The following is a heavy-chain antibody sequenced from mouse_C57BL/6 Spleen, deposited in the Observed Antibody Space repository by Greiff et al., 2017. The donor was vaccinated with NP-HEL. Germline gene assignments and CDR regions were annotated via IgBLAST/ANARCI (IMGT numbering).Heavy chain of an antibody. J-gene: IGHJ2*01. CDR2: ISSGSSTI. V-gene: IGHV5-17*01. Sequence: EVKLMESGGGLVKPGGSLKLSCAASGFTFSDYGMHWVRQAPEKGLEWVAYISSGSSTIYYADTVKGRFTISRDNAKNTLFLQMTSLRSEDTAMYYCAKSYSNYPFDYWGQGTTLTVSS. CDR1: GFTFSDYG. CDR3: AKSYSNYPFDY. D-gene: IGHD2-5*01.